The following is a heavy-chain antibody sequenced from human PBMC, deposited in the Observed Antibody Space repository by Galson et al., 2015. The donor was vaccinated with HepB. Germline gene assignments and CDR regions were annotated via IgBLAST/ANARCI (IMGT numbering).Heavy chain of an antibody. CDR2: IFSNDEK. CDR3: ARIIRYYDSSGYYYASFDAFDI. D-gene: IGHD3-22*01. Sequence: PALVKPTQTLTLTCTVSGFSLSNARMGVSWIRQPPGKALEWLAHIFSNDEKSYSTSLKSRLTISKDTSKSQVVLTMTNMDPVDTATYYCARIIRYYDSSGYYYASFDAFDIWGQGTMVTVSS. J-gene: IGHJ3*02. V-gene: IGHV2-26*01. CDR1: GFSLSNARMG.